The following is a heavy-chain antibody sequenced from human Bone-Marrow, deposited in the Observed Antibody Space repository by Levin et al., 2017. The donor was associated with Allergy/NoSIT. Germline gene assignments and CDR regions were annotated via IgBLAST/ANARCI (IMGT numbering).Heavy chain of an antibody. D-gene: IGHD5-24*01. CDR3: TRDLYNEGSAYFDL. J-gene: IGHJ2*01. CDR2: INTDGSST. V-gene: IGHV3-74*01. CDR1: GLPFSRYY. Sequence: PGGSLRLSCVASGLPFSRYYMHWVRQVPGKGLEWLSRINTDGSSTDYADSAEGRFTISRDNAKKTLYLQMNSLTAEDTAVYFCTRDLYNEGSAYFDLWGRGTLVTVSS.